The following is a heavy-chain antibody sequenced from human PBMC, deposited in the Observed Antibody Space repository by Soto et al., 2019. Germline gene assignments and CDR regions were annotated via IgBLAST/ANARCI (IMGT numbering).Heavy chain of an antibody. J-gene: IGHJ4*02. D-gene: IGHD1-1*01. CDR1: GYTFTSYD. CDR2: MNPNTGNS. V-gene: IGHV1-8*01. CDR3: ARRAETNGWNGFGADKYYFDF. Sequence: QVQLVQSGAEVRKPGASVKVSCEASGYTFTSYDIYWVRRATGQGLEWMGWMNPNTGNSAYAQKFQGRVTVTSDTSINTVHMELSSLRSEDTAVYYCARRAETNGWNGFGADKYYFDFWGQGTLVTVSS.